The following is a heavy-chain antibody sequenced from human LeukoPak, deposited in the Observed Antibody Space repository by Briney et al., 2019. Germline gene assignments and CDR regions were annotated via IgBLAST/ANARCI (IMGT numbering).Heavy chain of an antibody. J-gene: IGHJ6*03. D-gene: IGHD4-23*01. V-gene: IGHV1-8*01. Sequence: GASVKVSCKASGHTFTSYDINWVRQATGQGLEWMGWMNPNSANTGYAQKFQGRVTMTRNTSISTAYMELSSLRSEDTAVYYCARGDGGNSHYYYMDVWGEGTTVTVSS. CDR3: ARGDGGNSHYYYMDV. CDR1: GHTFTSYD. CDR2: MNPNSANT.